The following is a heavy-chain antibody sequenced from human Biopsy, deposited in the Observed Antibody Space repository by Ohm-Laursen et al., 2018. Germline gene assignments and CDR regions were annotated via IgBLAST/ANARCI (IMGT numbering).Heavy chain of an antibody. CDR2: IKSVGSWT. V-gene: IGHV3-74*01. D-gene: IGHD2-15*01. J-gene: IGHJ6*02. Sequence: GSLRLSCTASGFTFNAYWMYWVRQVPGKGLVWVSHIKSVGSWTNYADSVKGRSTISRDNAKNTLYLQMNSLRAEDTAVYYCVSFLKDLNMAVWGQGTTVTVSS. CDR1: GFTFNAYW. CDR3: VSFLKDLNMAV.